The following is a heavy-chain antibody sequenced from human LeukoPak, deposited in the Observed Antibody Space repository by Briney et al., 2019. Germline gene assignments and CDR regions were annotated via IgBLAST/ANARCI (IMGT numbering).Heavy chain of an antibody. CDR3: VRDGSSWSFDY. D-gene: IGHD6-13*01. CDR1: GFIFRNYW. Sequence: GGSLRLSCAASGFIFRNYWMFWVRQVPGKGLVWVSSLNNDGSSTNYADSVKGRFTISRDNAKNTLYLQMNSLRAGDTAVYYCVRDGSSWSFDYWGQGALVTVSS. J-gene: IGHJ4*02. CDR2: LNNDGSST. V-gene: IGHV3-74*01.